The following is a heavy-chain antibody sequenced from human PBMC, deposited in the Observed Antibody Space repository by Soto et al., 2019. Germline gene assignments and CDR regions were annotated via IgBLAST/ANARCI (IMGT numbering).Heavy chain of an antibody. Sequence: SETLSLTCTVSGGSISSYYWSWIRQPPGKGLEWIAYIYYTGSTNYNPSLKSRVNLSADTSKNQFSLKLSSVTAADTSMYYCARVDSSGSYFDYWGQGTLVTVSS. CDR1: GGSISSYY. D-gene: IGHD3-22*01. V-gene: IGHV4-59*01. CDR2: IYYTGST. CDR3: ARVDSSGSYFDY. J-gene: IGHJ4*02.